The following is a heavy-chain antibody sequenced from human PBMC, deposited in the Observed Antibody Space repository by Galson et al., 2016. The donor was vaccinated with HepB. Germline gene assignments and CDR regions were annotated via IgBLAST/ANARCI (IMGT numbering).Heavy chain of an antibody. V-gene: IGHV3-30*18. J-gene: IGHJ6*03. D-gene: IGHD4-17*01. CDR3: AKWHDDGDYPKYYYYIDV. CDR2: ISSDGSNK. CDR1: GFTRSYG. Sequence: SLRLSCAVSGFTRSYGMHWVRQAPGTGLEWVAVISSDGSNKYYADSVQGRFTISRDNSKNTLYLQMNSLRTEDTAVYYCAKWHDDGDYPKYYYYIDVWGKGTTVIDSS.